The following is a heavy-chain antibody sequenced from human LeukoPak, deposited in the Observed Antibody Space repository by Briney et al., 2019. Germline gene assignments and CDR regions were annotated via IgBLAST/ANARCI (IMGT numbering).Heavy chain of an antibody. CDR1: GFSFKDYA. V-gene: IGHV3-9*01. J-gene: IGHJ6*02. CDR2: ISWNGGST. D-gene: IGHD1-26*01. Sequence: GGSLRLSCAATGFSFKDYAMHWVRQIPGKGLEWVSAISWNGGSTAYADSVKGRFTISRGNAKNSLFLQLSNLRPEDTALYYCAKHLRATNTFTFFGLDVWGQGTTVTVSS. CDR3: AKHLRATNTFTFFGLDV.